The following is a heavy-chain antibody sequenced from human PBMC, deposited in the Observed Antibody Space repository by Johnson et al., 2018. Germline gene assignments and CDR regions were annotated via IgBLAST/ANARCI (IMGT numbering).Heavy chain of an antibody. J-gene: IGHJ6*03. D-gene: IGHD6-13*01. CDR3: ARQWYSNYMDV. V-gene: IGHV5-51*01. CDR2: IYPGDSET. CDR1: GYSFTSHW. Sequence: EVQLVESGAEVKKXGESLKIXCKGSGYSFTSHWVAWVRQMPGKGLEWLGSIYPGDSETRYSPSFQGQVLLSADKSTSTAYLQWSSLKAPDTAMYYCARQWYSNYMDVWGKGTTVTVFS.